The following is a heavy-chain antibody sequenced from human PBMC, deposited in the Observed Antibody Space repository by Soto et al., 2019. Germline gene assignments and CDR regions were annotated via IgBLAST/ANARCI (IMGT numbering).Heavy chain of an antibody. D-gene: IGHD3-10*01. CDR1: GYTFISYG. V-gene: IGHV1-18*01. J-gene: IGHJ4*02. CDR3: ARDFRAGIYYGSGSSIDY. Sequence: QVQLVQSGAEVKKPGASVKVSCKASGYTFISYGISWVRQAPGQGLEWMGGISAYNGNTNYAQKLQGRVTRTTDTSTSTAYMELRSLRSDDTAVYYCARDFRAGIYYGSGSSIDYWGQGTLVTVSS. CDR2: ISAYNGNT.